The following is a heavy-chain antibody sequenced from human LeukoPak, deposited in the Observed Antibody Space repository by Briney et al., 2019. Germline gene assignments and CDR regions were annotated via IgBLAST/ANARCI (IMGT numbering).Heavy chain of an antibody. Sequence: GASVKVSCKASGGTFSSYATSWVRQAPGQGLEWMGGIIPIFGTANYAQKFQGRVTITADKSTSTAYMELSSLRSEDTAVYYCARASMEQLADYYYYYMDVWGKGTTVTVSS. J-gene: IGHJ6*03. D-gene: IGHD6-6*01. CDR2: IIPIFGTA. CDR1: GGTFSSYA. V-gene: IGHV1-69*06. CDR3: ARASMEQLADYYYYYMDV.